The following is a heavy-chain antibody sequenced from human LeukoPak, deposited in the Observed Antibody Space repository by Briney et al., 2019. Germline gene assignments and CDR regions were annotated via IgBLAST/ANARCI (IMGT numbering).Heavy chain of an antibody. V-gene: IGHV3-30*04. CDR3: ARGATNDFWTGYGWFDP. CDR1: GFTFSSYS. CDR2: TSYDEESK. D-gene: IGHD3/OR15-3a*01. Sequence: GGSLRLSCAASGFTFSSYSMHWVRQAPGKGLEWVAVTSYDEESKFYAVSVKGRFTIFRDNSKSSLYLQMNSLRTEDTAVYYCARGATNDFWTGYGWFDPWGQGTMVAASS. J-gene: IGHJ5*02.